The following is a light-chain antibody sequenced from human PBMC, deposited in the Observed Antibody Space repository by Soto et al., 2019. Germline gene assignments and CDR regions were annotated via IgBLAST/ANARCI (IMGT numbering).Light chain of an antibody. CDR1: GSDVGGYNY. Sequence: QSVLAQPRSMSGSPGQSVTISCTGTGSDVGGYNYVSWYQQHPGKAPKVMIYDVSKRPSGIPDRFSGSKSGNTASLTISGLQAEDEADYYCCSYAGSYTYVFGTGTKLTVL. J-gene: IGLJ1*01. CDR3: CSYAGSYTYV. CDR2: DVS. V-gene: IGLV2-11*01.